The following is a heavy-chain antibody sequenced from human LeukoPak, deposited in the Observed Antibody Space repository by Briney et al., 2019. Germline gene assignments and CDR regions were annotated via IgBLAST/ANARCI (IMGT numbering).Heavy chain of an antibody. CDR1: GYTFTSYY. V-gene: IGHV1-46*01. Sequence: ASVKVSCKASGYTFTSYYMHWVRQAPGQGLEWMGIINPSGGSTSYAQKFQGRVTMTRDMSTSTVYMELRSLRSDDTAVYYCARGVYCSSTSCYRISPGYYYMDVWGKGTTVTISS. J-gene: IGHJ6*03. D-gene: IGHD2-2*01. CDR3: ARGVYCSSTSCYRISPGYYYMDV. CDR2: INPSGGST.